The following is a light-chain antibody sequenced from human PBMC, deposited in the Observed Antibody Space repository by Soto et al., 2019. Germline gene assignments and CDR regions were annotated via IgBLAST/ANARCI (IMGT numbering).Light chain of an antibody. CDR1: QYIHNY. CDR2: EAA. CDR3: QQSNNYPGT. V-gene: IGKV1-5*03. J-gene: IGKJ1*01. Sequence: DIQMTQSPSTLSASVGDRVTITCRASQYIHNYLAWYQQKPGEAPKLLIYEAANLESGVPSKFSGSGTGTEFTLTIRSLQPDDFATYCCQQSNNYPGTFGQGTRVQI.